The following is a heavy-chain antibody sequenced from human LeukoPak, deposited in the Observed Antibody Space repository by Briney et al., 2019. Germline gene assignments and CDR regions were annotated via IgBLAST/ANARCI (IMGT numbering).Heavy chain of an antibody. CDR2: IIPIFGTA. CDR1: GGTFISYA. D-gene: IGHD3-22*01. V-gene: IGHV1-69*13. J-gene: IGHJ5*02. Sequence: GASVKVSCKASGGTFISYAISWVRQAPGQGLEWMGGIIPIFGTANYAQKFQGRVTITADESTSTAYMELSSLRSEDTAVYYCARDSSGYTWFDPWGQGTLVTVSS. CDR3: ARDSSGYTWFDP.